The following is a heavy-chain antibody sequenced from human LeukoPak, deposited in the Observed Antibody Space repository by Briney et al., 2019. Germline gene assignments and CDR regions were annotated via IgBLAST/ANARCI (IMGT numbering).Heavy chain of an antibody. J-gene: IGHJ3*02. D-gene: IGHD6-13*01. CDR1: GFTFSSYT. Sequence: GGSLRLSCAASGFTFSSYTMSWVRQAPGKGLEWVSTITTSDGNTYYADSVKGRFTVSRDNSKNTLYLQMNSLRAEDTAVYYCARGTSSSWYEGAFDIWGQGTMVTVSS. CDR3: ARGTSSSWYEGAFDI. CDR2: ITTSDGNT. V-gene: IGHV3-23*01.